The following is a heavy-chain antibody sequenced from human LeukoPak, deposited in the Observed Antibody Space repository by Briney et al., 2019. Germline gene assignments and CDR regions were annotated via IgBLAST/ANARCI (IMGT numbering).Heavy chain of an antibody. CDR3: AHSRREEGYVSYY. V-gene: IGHV2-5*02. J-gene: IGHJ4*02. CDR1: GFSLSTSGGG. CDR2: TYWDDDT. D-gene: IGHD5-12*01. Sequence: GPMLVKPTQTLTLTCSFSGFSLSTSGGGVVWILQPPGKALDGLGITYWDDDTRYSPSLTTRLTITKDTSRNQVVLAMTNVDTVDTATYYCAHSRREEGYVSYYWGQGILVTVSS.